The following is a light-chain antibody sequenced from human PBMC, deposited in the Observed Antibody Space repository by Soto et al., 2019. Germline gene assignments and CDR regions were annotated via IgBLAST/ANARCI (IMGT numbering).Light chain of an antibody. J-gene: IGKJ1*01. CDR1: QSVSND. Sequence: EIVMTQSPATLSVSPGERATLSCRASQSVSNDLAWYQQKPGQAPRRLIFGASIRATGVPDRFSGSGSGTDFTLTISRLEPEDFAVYYCQQYGSSPKTFGQGTKVDIK. V-gene: IGKV3-20*01. CDR2: GAS. CDR3: QQYGSSPKT.